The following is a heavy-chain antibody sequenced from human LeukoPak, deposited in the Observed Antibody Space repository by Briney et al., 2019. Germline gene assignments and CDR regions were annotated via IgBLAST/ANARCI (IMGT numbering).Heavy chain of an antibody. CDR2: ISSSGSTI. CDR1: GFTFSSYE. Sequence: QSGGSLRLSCAASGFTFSSYEMNWVRQAPGKGLEWVSYISSSGSTIYYADSVKGRFTISRDNAKNSLYLQMNSLRAEDTAVYYCARALSLPRRGFEYWGQGTLVTVSS. CDR3: ARALSLPRRGFEY. J-gene: IGHJ4*02. V-gene: IGHV3-48*03.